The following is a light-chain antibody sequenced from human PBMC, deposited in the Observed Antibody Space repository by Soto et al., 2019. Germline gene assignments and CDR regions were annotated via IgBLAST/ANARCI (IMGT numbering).Light chain of an antibody. CDR1: TSDVGDYNY. J-gene: IGLJ2*01. CDR2: DVS. CDR3: SSYAGSNNVI. Sequence: QSALTQPPSASGSPGQSVTISCTGTTSDVGDYNYVSWYQQHPGKAPKLMIYDVSKRPSGVPDRFSCSKSGNTASLTVSGLQAEDEDDYYCSSYAGSNNVIFGGGTKLTVL. V-gene: IGLV2-8*01.